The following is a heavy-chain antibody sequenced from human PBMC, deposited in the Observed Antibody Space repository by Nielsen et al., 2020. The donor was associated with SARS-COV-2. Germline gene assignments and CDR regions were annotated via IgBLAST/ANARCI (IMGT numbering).Heavy chain of an antibody. CDR3: ARSGHCNGGICYFTEYFQD. D-gene: IGHD2-8*02. CDR1: GFTFSDSF. V-gene: IGHV3-11*03. CDR2: ISGSGSYT. J-gene: IGHJ1*01. Sequence: GGSLRLSCTASGFTFSDSFMSWIRQAPGKGLEWVSYISGSGSYTNYADSLKGRFTISRDNAKNLLYLQMDSLRAEDTAFYYCARSGHCNGGICYFTEYFQDWGQGTLVTVSS.